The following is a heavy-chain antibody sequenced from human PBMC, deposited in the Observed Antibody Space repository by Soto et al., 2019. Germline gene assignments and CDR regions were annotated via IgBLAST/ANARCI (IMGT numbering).Heavy chain of an antibody. CDR1: GFSFTGYY. J-gene: IGHJ5*02. CDR2: INAHSGGT. V-gene: IGHV1-2*02. D-gene: IGHD6-6*01. Sequence: GGSVKVSCKASGFSFTGYYIHWLRQAPGQGLEWMGWINAHSGGTEYAQKFQGGVTLTRDTSIATAYLTLTSLTSDDTALYYCAKDLTRQLAYWLDPWGQGTQVTVSS. CDR3: AKDLTRQLAYWLDP.